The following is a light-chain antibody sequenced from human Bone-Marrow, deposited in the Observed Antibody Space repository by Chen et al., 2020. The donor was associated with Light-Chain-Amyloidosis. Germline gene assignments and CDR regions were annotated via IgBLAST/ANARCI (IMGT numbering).Light chain of an antibody. V-gene: IGLV1-51*02. J-gene: IGLJ2*01. CDR1: CYNIGNNY. Sequence: QSVLPQPPSVSAAPGQKVTIPCSGSCYNIGNNYVSWYQHLPGTAPKLLIYEDNKRPSGIPDRFSGSKSGTSATLGITGLQTGDEADYYCGTWDTNLSAVVFGGGTKLTVL. CDR2: EDN. CDR3: GTWDTNLSAVV.